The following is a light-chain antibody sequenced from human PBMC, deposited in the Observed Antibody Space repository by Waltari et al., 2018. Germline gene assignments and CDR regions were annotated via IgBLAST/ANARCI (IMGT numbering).Light chain of an antibody. CDR3: MQNIQIPVS. V-gene: IGKV2D-29*01. CDR2: EVS. J-gene: IGKJ4*01. CDR1: QSLLHSDGKTH. Sequence: DIVMTQTPLSLSVTPGQAASIPCKSSQSLLHSDGKTHLYWYLQKPGQPPQLLIYEVSNRFSGVPERFSGGGSGTDFTPKISRVEAEDVGLYYCMQNIQIPVSFGGGTKVEIK.